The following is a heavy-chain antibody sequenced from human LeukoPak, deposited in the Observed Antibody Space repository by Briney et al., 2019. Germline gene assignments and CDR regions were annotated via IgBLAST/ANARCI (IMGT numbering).Heavy chain of an antibody. CDR2: IGTAGDT. CDR1: GFTFSSYD. D-gene: IGHD6-13*01. J-gene: IGHJ3*02. CDR3: ARDTLHSSSSAFDI. Sequence: PGGSLRLSCAASGFTFSSYDMHWVRQATGKGLEWVSAIGTAGDTYYPGSVKGRFTISRENAKNSLYLQMNSLRAGDTAVYYWARDTLHSSSSAFDIWGQGTMVTVSS. V-gene: IGHV3-13*01.